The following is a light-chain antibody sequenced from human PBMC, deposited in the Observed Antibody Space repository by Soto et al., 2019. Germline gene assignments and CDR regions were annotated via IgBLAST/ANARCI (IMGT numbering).Light chain of an antibody. Sequence: LTQPPSVSGSPGQSVTISCTGTSSDVGYYNRVSWYQQPPGTAPKLLIYEVSNRPSGVPDRFSGSKSGNTASLTISGLQAEDEADYYCSLYTSSTFYVFGTGTKVTVL. J-gene: IGLJ1*01. CDR3: SLYTSSTFYV. V-gene: IGLV2-18*01. CDR1: SSDVGYYNR. CDR2: EVS.